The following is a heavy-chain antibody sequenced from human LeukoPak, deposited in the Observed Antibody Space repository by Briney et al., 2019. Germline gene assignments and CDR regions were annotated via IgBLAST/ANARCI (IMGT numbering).Heavy chain of an antibody. CDR3: ARSITIFGVVMSFDY. CDR1: GYTXTSYG. Sequence: ASVKVSCKASGYTXTSYGISWVRQAPGQGLGWMGWISAYNGNTNYAQKLQGRVTMTTDTSTSTAYMELRSLRSDDTAVYYCARSITIFGVVMSFDYWGQGTLVTVSS. J-gene: IGHJ4*02. CDR2: ISAYNGNT. V-gene: IGHV1-18*01. D-gene: IGHD3-3*01.